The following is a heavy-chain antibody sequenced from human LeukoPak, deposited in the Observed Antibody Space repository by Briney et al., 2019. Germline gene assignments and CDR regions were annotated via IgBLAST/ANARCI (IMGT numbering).Heavy chain of an antibody. D-gene: IGHD3-22*01. Sequence: GGSLRLSCAASGFTFSTYWMHWVRQVPGKGLVWVSRISPDGTSALYADSVKGRFTISRDNAKNTLYLQMNSLRAEDTAVYYCATRDDSSGYLYWGQGTLVTVSS. CDR2: ISPDGTSA. CDR1: GFTFSTYW. V-gene: IGHV3-74*01. J-gene: IGHJ4*02. CDR3: ATRDDSSGYLY.